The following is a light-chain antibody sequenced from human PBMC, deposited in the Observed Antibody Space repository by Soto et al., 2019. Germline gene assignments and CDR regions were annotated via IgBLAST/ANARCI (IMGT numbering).Light chain of an antibody. CDR1: SRDVGIYNY. V-gene: IGLV2-11*01. J-gene: IGLJ2*01. Sequence: QSALTQPRSVSGSPGQSVTVSCTGTSRDVGIYNYVSWYQQRPGTAPKVMIYDVTKRPSGVPDRFSGSKSANTAALTISLLQADDEADYYCCSYAGNYTLLFGGGTKVTVL. CDR3: CSYAGNYTLL. CDR2: DVT.